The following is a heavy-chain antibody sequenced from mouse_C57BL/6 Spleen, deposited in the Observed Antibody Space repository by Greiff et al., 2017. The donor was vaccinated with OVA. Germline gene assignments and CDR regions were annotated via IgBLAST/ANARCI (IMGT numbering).Heavy chain of an antibody. CDR3: ARSDGSFYYLDY. CDR1: GYTFTSYW. D-gene: IGHD1-1*01. J-gene: IGHJ2*01. Sequence: QVHVKQPGAELVKPGASVKLSCKASGYTFTSYWMQWVKQRPGQGLEWIGEIDPSDSYTNYTQKFKGKATLTVDTSSSTAYLQLSSLTSEDSAVYYCARSDGSFYYLDYWGQGTTLTVSS. CDR2: IDPSDSYT. V-gene: IGHV1-50*01.